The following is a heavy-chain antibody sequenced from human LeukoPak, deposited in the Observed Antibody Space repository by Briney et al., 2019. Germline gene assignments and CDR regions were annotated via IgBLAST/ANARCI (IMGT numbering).Heavy chain of an antibody. V-gene: IGHV4-59*01. D-gene: IGHD2-2*01. Sequence: SETLSLTCTVSGGSISSYYWSWIRQPPGKGLEWIGYIYYSGSTDYNPSLKSRVTISVDTSKNQFSLKLSSVTAADTAVYHCARGGYCSRTSCYPYYYYGMDVWGQGTTVTVSS. CDR2: IYYSGST. J-gene: IGHJ6*02. CDR1: GGSISSYY. CDR3: ARGGYCSRTSCYPYYYYGMDV.